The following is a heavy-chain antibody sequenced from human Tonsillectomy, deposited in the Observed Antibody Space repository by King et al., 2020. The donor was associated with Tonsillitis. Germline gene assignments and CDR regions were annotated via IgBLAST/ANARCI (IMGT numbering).Heavy chain of an antibody. V-gene: IGHV4-39*07. CDR3: ARLRTLGYSRSWYYFDY. D-gene: IGHD6-13*01. J-gene: IGHJ4*02. Sequence: LQLQESGPGLVKPSETLSLTCTVSGGSISSSSYYWGWIRQPPGKGLEWIGSIYYSGSTYYNPSLKSRVTISVDTSKNQFSLKLSSVTAADTAVYYCARLRTLGYSRSWYYFDYWGQGTLVTVSS. CDR1: GGSISSSSYY. CDR2: IYYSGST.